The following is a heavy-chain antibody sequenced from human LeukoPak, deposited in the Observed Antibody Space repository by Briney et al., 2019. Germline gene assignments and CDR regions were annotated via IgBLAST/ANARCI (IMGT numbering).Heavy chain of an antibody. V-gene: IGHV4-59*01. CDR2: IYYSGST. CDR3: ARNGLRYFDWLDAFDI. CDR1: GGSISSYS. D-gene: IGHD3-9*01. J-gene: IGHJ3*02. Sequence: SETLSLTSTVSGGSISSYSWSWIRQPPGKGLEWIGYIYYSGSTNYNPSLNSRVTISVDTSKNQFSLKLSSVTAADTAVDYCARNGLRYFDWLDAFDIWGQGTMVTVSS.